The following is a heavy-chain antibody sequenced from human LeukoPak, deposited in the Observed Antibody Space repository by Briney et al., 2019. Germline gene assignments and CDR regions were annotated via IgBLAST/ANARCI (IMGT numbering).Heavy chain of an antibody. J-gene: IGHJ4*02. D-gene: IGHD1-26*01. CDR1: GFTFSSYA. CDR2: ISYDGSNK. CDR3: ARVKGATTNFGY. Sequence: GGSLRLSCAASGFTFSSYAMHWVRQAPGKGLEWVAVISYDGSNKYYADSVKGRFTISRDNSKNTLYLQMNSLRAEDTAVYYCARVKGATTNFGYWGQGTLVTVSS. V-gene: IGHV3-30*04.